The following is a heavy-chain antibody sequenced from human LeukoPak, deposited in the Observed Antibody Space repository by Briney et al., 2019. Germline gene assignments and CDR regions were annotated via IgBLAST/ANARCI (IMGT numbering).Heavy chain of an antibody. Sequence: SVKVSCKASGFTFTSSAVQWVRQARGQRLEWIGWIVVGSGNTNYAQKFQGRVTMTEDTSTDTAYMELSSLRSEDTAVYYCATRLYYYDSSGYLCLGYWGQGTLVTVSS. J-gene: IGHJ4*02. CDR2: IVVGSGNT. D-gene: IGHD3-22*01. CDR1: GFTFTSSA. CDR3: ATRLYYYDSSGYLCLGY. V-gene: IGHV1-58*01.